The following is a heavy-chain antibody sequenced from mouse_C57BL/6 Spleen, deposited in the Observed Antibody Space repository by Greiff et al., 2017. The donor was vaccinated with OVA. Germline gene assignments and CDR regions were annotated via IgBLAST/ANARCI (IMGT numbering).Heavy chain of an antibody. Sequence: VKVVESGPGLVAPSQSLSITCTVSGFSLTSYGVHWVRQPPGKGLEWLVVIWSDGSTTYNSALKSRLSISKDNSKSQVFLKMNSLQTDDTAMYYCARHRWLLRDYAMDYWGQGTSVTVSS. CDR3: ARHRWLLRDYAMDY. J-gene: IGHJ4*01. CDR2: IWSDGST. CDR1: GFSLTSYG. V-gene: IGHV2-6-1*01. D-gene: IGHD2-3*01.